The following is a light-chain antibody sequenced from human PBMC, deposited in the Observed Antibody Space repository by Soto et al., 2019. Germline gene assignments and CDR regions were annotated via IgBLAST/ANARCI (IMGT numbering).Light chain of an antibody. J-gene: IGKJ1*01. CDR3: QRYHSYWT. V-gene: IGKV1-5*01. CDR2: DAS. CDR1: RNIMSR. Sequence: DVQMTHSPSTLSPSLGYRVTITFRASRNIMSRLAWFREKAGTAPKLLIYDASSLERGVPQRFSGSGAGTEFTLISSILPTDDSSTYYCQRYHSYWTFGEGTKVDIK.